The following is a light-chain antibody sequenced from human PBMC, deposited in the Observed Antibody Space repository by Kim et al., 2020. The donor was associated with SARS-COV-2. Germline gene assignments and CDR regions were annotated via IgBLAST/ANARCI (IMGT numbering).Light chain of an antibody. CDR1: KLGDKY. V-gene: IGLV3-1*01. CDR3: QAWDSSSDV. CDR2: QDT. Sequence: SYELTQPPSVSVSPGQTASITCSGDKLGDKYACWYQQRPGQSPVVVIYQDTKRPSGIPERFSGASSGNTATLTISGTQAMDEADYYCQAWDSSSDVFGGGTQLTVL. J-gene: IGLJ2*01.